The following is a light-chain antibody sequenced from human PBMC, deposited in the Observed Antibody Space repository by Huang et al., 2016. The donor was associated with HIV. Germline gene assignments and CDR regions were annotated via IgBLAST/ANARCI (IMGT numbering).Light chain of an antibody. V-gene: IGKV4-1*01. CDR3: QQYYTTPFT. Sequence: DILMTQSPDFLAVSLGERATINCRSSLSVFYSSNNKNYLAWYQQKPGQPPKLLIHWASTREFGFPDRFSGSGSGTDFTLTISSLQAEDVAIYYCQQYYTTPFTFGPGTKVDIK. CDR1: LSVFYSSNNKNY. CDR2: WAS. J-gene: IGKJ3*01.